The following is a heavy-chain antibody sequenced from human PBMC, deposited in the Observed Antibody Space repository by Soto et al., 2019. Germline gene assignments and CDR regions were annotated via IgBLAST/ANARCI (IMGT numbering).Heavy chain of an antibody. V-gene: IGHV1-69*12. CDR2: IIPIFGTA. D-gene: IGHD2-15*01. CDR3: ARTDLPLGYCSGGSCYLFDY. CDR1: GGTFSSYA. Sequence: QVQLVQSGAEVKKPGSSVQVYCKASGGTFSSYAISWVRQAPGQGLEWMGGIIPIFGTANYAQKFQGRVTITADESTSTAYMELSSLRSEDTAVYYCARTDLPLGYCSGGSCYLFDYWGQGTLVTVSS. J-gene: IGHJ4*02.